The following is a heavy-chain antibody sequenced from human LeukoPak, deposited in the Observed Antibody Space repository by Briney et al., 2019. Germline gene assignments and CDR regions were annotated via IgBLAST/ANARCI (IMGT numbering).Heavy chain of an antibody. V-gene: IGHV3-74*01. CDR3: ARDRNTGSSYENLFEY. CDR1: GFTFSSYW. Sequence: PGGSGRLSCAASGFTFSSYWMHWVRQAPGKGLVWVSRINSDGSSTSYADSVKGRVTISRDNANNTLYLQMNSLRAEDTSVYYCARDRNTGSSYENLFEYWGQGSLVTVSS. CDR2: INSDGSST. J-gene: IGHJ4*02. D-gene: IGHD1-26*01.